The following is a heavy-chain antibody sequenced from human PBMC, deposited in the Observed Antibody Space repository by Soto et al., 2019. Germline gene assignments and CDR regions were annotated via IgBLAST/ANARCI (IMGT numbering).Heavy chain of an antibody. V-gene: IGHV4-59*01. CDR3: ATQRLGYGYIEDY. J-gene: IGHJ4*02. CDR1: GGSISSYY. D-gene: IGHD5-18*01. Sequence: LSLTCTVSGGSISSYYWSWIRQPPGKGLEWIGYIYYSGSTNYNPSLKSRVTISVDTSKNQFSLKLSSVTAADTAVYYCATQRLGYGYIEDYWGQGTLVTVSS. CDR2: IYYSGST.